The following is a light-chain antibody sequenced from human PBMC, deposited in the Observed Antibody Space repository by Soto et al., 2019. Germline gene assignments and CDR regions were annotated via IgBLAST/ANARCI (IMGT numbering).Light chain of an antibody. CDR1: SSDVGGYKY. Sequence: QSALTQPPSASGSPGQSVTIACTGTSSDVGGYKYVSWYQQHPGKAPKLMIYEVNKQPSGVPDRFSGSKSGHTASLTVSGLQADDEADYFCSSYAGRNIVLFGGGTKVTVL. CDR2: EVN. CDR3: SSYAGRNIVL. J-gene: IGLJ2*01. V-gene: IGLV2-8*01.